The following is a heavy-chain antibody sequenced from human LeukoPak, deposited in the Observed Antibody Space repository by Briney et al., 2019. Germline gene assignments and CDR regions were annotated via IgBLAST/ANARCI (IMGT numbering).Heavy chain of an antibody. D-gene: IGHD3-22*01. J-gene: IGHJ4*02. CDR3: ARDYYDSSGYSAFDY. CDR1: GYTFISYG. V-gene: IGHV1-18*01. Sequence: GASVKVSCKASGYTFISYGISWVRQAPGQGLEWMGWISAYNGNTNYAQKLQGRVTMTTDTSTSTAYMELRSLRSDDTAVYYCARDYYDSSGYSAFDYWGQGTLVTVSS. CDR2: ISAYNGNT.